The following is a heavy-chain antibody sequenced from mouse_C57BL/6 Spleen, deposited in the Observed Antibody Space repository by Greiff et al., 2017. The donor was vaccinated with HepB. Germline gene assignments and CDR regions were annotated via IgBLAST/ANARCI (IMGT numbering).Heavy chain of an antibody. V-gene: IGHV5-4*01. CDR3: ARDELTGTTDY. D-gene: IGHD4-1*01. CDR2: ISDGGSYT. Sequence: EVQVVESGGGLVKPGGSLKLSCAASGFTFSSYAMSWVRQTPEKRLEWVATISDGGSYTYYPDNVKGRFTISRDNAKNNLYLQMSHLKSEDTAMYYCARDELTGTTDYWGQGTTLTVSS. CDR1: GFTFSSYA. J-gene: IGHJ2*01.